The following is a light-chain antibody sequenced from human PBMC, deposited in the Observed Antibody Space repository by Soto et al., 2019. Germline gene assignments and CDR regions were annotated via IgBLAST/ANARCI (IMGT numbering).Light chain of an antibody. J-gene: IGKJ1*01. CDR3: QQYTSPPWT. CDR1: QSVSSY. CDR2: DAS. V-gene: IGKV3-11*01. Sequence: EIVLTQSPATLSLSPGERATLSCRASQSVSSYLVWYQQKPGQAPRVLISDASNRATGIPARFSGSGSGTDFTLTISRLEPEDFAVYYCQQYTSPPWTLGQGTKVETK.